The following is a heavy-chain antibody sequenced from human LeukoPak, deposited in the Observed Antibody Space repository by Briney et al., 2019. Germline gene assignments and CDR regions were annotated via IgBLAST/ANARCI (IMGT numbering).Heavy chain of an antibody. Sequence: PSETLSLTCTVSGGSISSSSYYWGWIRQLPGKGLEWIGSIYYSGSTYYNPSLKSRVTISVDTSKNQFSLKLSSVTAADTAVYYCARQARQGWFDPWGQGTLVTVSS. CDR3: ARQARQGWFDP. D-gene: IGHD6-6*01. V-gene: IGHV4-39*01. CDR2: IYYSGST. CDR1: GGSISSSSYY. J-gene: IGHJ5*02.